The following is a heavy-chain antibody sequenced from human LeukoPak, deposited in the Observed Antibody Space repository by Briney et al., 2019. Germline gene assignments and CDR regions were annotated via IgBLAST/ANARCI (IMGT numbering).Heavy chain of an antibody. Sequence: SETLSLTCAVYGGSFSGYYWSWIRQPPGKGLEWIGEINHSGSTNYNPSLKSRATISVDTSKNQFSLKLSSVTAADTAVYYCARLEEGYGQGGFDYWGQGTLVTVSS. CDR3: ARLEEGYGQGGFDY. V-gene: IGHV4-34*01. CDR1: GGSFSGYY. D-gene: IGHD5-12*01. J-gene: IGHJ4*02. CDR2: INHSGST.